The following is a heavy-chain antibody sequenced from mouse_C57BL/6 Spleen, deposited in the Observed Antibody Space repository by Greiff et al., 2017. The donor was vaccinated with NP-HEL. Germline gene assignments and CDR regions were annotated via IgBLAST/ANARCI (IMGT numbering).Heavy chain of an antibody. CDR2: INPCYGGT. Sequence: QVQLQQPGTELVKPGASVKLSCKASGYTFTSYWMHWVKQRPGQGLEWIGNINPCYGGTNYNEKFKSKATLTVDKSSSTAYMQLSSLTSEDSAVYYCARSPHGSSYGDYWGQGTTLTVSS. V-gene: IGHV1-53*01. D-gene: IGHD1-1*01. J-gene: IGHJ2*01. CDR1: GYTFTSYW. CDR3: ARSPHGSSYGDY.